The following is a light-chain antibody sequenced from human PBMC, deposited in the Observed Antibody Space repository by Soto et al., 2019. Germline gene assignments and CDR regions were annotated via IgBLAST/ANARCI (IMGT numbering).Light chain of an antibody. J-gene: IGKJ1*01. Sequence: DIQMTQSPSSLSASVGDSVTITCRASQSIRTYLNWYRQKPGKAPNLLIFAASSLLSGVPPRFSGSGSGTDFTLTISGLQPDDFAIYFCEQSYSTPRTFAQGSKVEI. CDR1: QSIRTY. CDR3: EQSYSTPRT. V-gene: IGKV1-39*01. CDR2: AAS.